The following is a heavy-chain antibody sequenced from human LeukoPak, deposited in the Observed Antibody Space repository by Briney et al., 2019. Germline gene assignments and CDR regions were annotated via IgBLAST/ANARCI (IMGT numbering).Heavy chain of an antibody. CDR1: GYTFTSYG. V-gene: IGHV1-18*01. Sequence: ASVNVSCKASGYTFTSYGISWVRQAPGQGLGWMGWISAYNGNTNYAQKLQGRVTMTRNTSITTAYMELSSLRSEDSAVYYCARAVRLGGESYYFDSWGQGALVTVSS. J-gene: IGHJ4*02. D-gene: IGHD3-16*01. CDR2: ISAYNGNT. CDR3: ARAVRLGGESYYFDS.